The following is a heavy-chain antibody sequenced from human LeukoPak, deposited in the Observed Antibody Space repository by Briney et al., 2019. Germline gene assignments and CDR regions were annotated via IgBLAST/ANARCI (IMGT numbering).Heavy chain of an antibody. Sequence: SETLSLTCTVSGDSVSTTIYYWGWIRQPPGRGLECIGSIYYSGSTYYNPSLKSRATILVDTSRNQFSLKLSSVTAADTAVYYCARIYPIIGYCSSTSCPASFDIWGQGTMGTVSS. V-gene: IGHV4-39*07. CDR1: GDSVSTTIYY. D-gene: IGHD2-2*01. CDR2: IYYSGST. J-gene: IGHJ3*02. CDR3: ARIYPIIGYCSSTSCPASFDI.